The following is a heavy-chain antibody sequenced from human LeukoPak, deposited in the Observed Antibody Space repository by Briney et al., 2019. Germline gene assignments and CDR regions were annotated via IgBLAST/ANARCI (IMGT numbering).Heavy chain of an antibody. CDR3: ARELAIAVAGPHY. CDR1: GFTFSRYS. V-gene: IGHV3-21*01. D-gene: IGHD6-19*01. J-gene: IGHJ4*02. CDR2: ISSSSSYI. Sequence: GGSLRLSCAASGFTFSRYSMNWVREAPGKGLECGSSISSSSSYIYYADSVKGRFTISRDKAKNSLYRQMNSLRAEEPAVYYCARELAIAVAGPHYWGQGTLVTVSS.